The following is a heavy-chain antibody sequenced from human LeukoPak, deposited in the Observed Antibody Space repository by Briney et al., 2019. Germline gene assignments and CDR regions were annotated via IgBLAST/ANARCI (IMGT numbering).Heavy chain of an antibody. V-gene: IGHV4-34*01. Sequence: TSETLSLTCAVYGGSFSGYYWSWIRQPPGKGLEWIGEINHSGSTNYNPSLKSRVTISVDTSKNQFSLKLSSVTAADTAVYYCARAQPYCGGDCYSGYYYGMDVWGQGTTVTVSS. CDR2: INHSGST. CDR1: GGSFSGYY. D-gene: IGHD2-21*02. J-gene: IGHJ6*02. CDR3: ARAQPYCGGDCYSGYYYGMDV.